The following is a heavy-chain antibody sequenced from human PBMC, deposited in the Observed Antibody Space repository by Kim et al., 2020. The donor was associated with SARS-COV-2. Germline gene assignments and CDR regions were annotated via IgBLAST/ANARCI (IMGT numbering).Heavy chain of an antibody. J-gene: IGHJ5*02. V-gene: IGHV4-59*01. D-gene: IGHD6-13*01. CDR3: ARGSSWLPFDP. CDR1: GGSISSYS. Sequence: SETLSLTCTVSGGSISSYSWSWIRQPPGKTLEWIGYIYYSGSTTYNPSLKSRVTISVDTSRNQFSLQLTSVSAADAAVYYCARGSSWLPFDPWGQGAL. CDR2: IYYSGST.